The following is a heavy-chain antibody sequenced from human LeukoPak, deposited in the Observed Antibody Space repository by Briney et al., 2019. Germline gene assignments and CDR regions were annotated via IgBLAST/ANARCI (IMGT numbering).Heavy chain of an antibody. CDR3: ARHLGYYYDSSGYWGGYYMDV. CDR1: GGSISSYY. CDR2: IYTSGST. J-gene: IGHJ6*03. D-gene: IGHD3-22*01. V-gene: IGHV4-4*09. Sequence: PAETLSLTCAASGGSISSYYWSWIRQPPGKGLEWIGYIYTSGSTNYNPSLKSRVTISVDTSKNQFSLQLITVTAADTAVYYCARHLGYYYDSSGYWGGYYMDVWGKGTTVTVSS.